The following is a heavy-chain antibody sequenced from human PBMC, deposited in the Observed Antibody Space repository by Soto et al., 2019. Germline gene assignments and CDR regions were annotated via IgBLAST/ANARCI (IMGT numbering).Heavy chain of an antibody. Sequence: GASVKVSCKASGYTFTSYYMHWVRQAPGQGLEWMGIINPSGGSTSYAQKFQGRVTMTRDTSTSTVYMELSSLRPEDTAVYYCARESSIAASINWFDPWGQGTLVTVS. CDR1: GYTFTSYY. V-gene: IGHV1-46*01. CDR2: INPSGGST. J-gene: IGHJ5*02. D-gene: IGHD6-13*01. CDR3: ARESSIAASINWFDP.